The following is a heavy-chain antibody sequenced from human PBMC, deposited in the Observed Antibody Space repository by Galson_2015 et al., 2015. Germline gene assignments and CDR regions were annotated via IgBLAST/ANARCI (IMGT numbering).Heavy chain of an antibody. V-gene: IGHV3-21*01. D-gene: IGHD4-17*01. CDR2: ISSSSSYI. CDR1: GFTFSSYS. J-gene: IGHJ5*02. CDR3: ARDSYGDYVGGVDP. Sequence: SLRLSCAASGFTFSSYSMNWVRQAPGKGLEWVSSISSSSSYIYYADSVKGRFTISRNNAKNSLYLQMNSLRAEDTAVYYCARDSYGDYVGGVDPWGQGTLVTVSS.